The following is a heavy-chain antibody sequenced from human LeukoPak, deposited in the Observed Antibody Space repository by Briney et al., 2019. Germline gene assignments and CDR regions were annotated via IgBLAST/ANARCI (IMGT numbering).Heavy chain of an antibody. D-gene: IGHD3-10*01. J-gene: IGHJ4*02. Sequence: SETLSLTCTVSGGSISSYYWSWIRQPPGKGLGWIGYIYYSGSTNYNPSLKSRVTISVDTSKNQFSLKLSSVTAADTAVYYCARHYYSSGSFEYWGQGTLVTVSS. V-gene: IGHV4-59*08. CDR3: ARHYYSSGSFEY. CDR1: GGSISSYY. CDR2: IYYSGST.